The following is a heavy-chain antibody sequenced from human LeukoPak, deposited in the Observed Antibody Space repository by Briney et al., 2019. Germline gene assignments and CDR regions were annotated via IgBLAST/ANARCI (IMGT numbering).Heavy chain of an antibody. V-gene: IGHV3-30-3*01. D-gene: IGHD2-2*01. J-gene: IGHJ3*02. CDR1: GFTFSSYA. CDR2: ISYDGSNK. CDR3: ARDGDIVVVPAAASPRGAFDI. Sequence: GGSLRLSCAASGFTFSSYAMHWVRQAPGKGLEWVAVISYDGSNKYYADSVKGRFTISRDNSKNTLYLQMNSLRAEDTAVYYCARDGDIVVVPAAASPRGAFDIWGQGTMVTVSS.